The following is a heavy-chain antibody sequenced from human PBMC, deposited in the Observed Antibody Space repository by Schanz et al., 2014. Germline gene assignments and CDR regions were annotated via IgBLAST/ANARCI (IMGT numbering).Heavy chain of an antibody. J-gene: IGHJ6*02. CDR1: GGTLDTYK. CDR3: ARAGRGYAYPLNSYPMDV. D-gene: IGHD3-16*01. Sequence: QDQLLQSGAAVKKPGSSVRVSCKASGGTLDTYKIAWVRQVPGQGLEWMGRIIPFLAVSNYAQGFQGRVTFTADRATSTVHMDLRSLRSEDTGLYYCARAGRGYAYPLNSYPMDVWGQGKTVIVS. CDR2: IIPFLAVS. V-gene: IGHV1-69*02.